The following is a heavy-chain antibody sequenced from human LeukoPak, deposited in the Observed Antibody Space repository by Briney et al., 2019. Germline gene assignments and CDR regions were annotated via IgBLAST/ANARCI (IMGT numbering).Heavy chain of an antibody. J-gene: IGHJ6*03. Sequence: SETLSLTCTVSGGSISSYYWSWIRQPPGKGLEWIGYIYYSGSTNYNPSLKSRVTISVDTSKNQFSLKLSSVTAADTAVYYCARGDSSGARKYYYYYMDVWGKGTTATVSS. V-gene: IGHV4-59*01. CDR2: IYYSGST. D-gene: IGHD1-14*01. CDR3: ARGDSSGARKYYYYYMDV. CDR1: GGSISSYY.